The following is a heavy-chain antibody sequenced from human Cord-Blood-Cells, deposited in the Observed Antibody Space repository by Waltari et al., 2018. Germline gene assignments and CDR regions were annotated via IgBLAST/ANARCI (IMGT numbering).Heavy chain of an antibody. D-gene: IGHD3-10*01. J-gene: IGHJ3*02. CDR2: IRYDGSNK. CDR3: AKDRADAFDI. V-gene: IGHV3-30*02. Sequence: QVQLVESGGGVVQPGGSLRLSGAASGFTFSSYGLRWVRKAPGKGLEWVAFIRYDGSNKYYADSVKGRFTISRDNSKNTLYLQMNSLRAEDTAVYYCAKDRADAFDIWGQGTMVTVSS. CDR1: GFTFSSYG.